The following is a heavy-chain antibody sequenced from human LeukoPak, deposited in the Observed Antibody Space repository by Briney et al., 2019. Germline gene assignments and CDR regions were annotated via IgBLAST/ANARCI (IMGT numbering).Heavy chain of an antibody. Sequence: GRSLRLSCAASGFTFSSYALHWVRQAPGKGLEWVAVISYDGSNKYYADSVKGRFTISRDNSKNTLYLQMNSLRAEDTAVYYCARGGRGYSYDRNYFDYWGQGTLVTVSS. CDR2: ISYDGSNK. D-gene: IGHD5-18*01. V-gene: IGHV3-30-3*01. CDR1: GFTFSSYA. CDR3: ARGGRGYSYDRNYFDY. J-gene: IGHJ4*02.